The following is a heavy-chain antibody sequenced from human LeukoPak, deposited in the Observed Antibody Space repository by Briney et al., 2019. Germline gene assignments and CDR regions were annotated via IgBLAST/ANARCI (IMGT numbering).Heavy chain of an antibody. D-gene: IGHD3-3*01. Sequence: SETLSLTCTVSGGSISSSSYYWGWIRQPPGKGLEWIVSIYYSGSTYYNPSLKSRVTISVDTSKNQFSLKLSSVTAADTAVYYCARGDWSGYYIRYYYYMDVGGKGTTVTVSS. V-gene: IGHV4-39*01. J-gene: IGHJ6*03. CDR2: IYYSGST. CDR1: GGSISSSSYY. CDR3: ARGDWSGYYIRYYYYMDV.